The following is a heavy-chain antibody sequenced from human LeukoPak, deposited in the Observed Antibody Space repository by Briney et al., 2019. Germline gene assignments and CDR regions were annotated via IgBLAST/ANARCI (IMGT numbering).Heavy chain of an antibody. CDR2: INHSGST. CDR1: GGSFSGYY. Sequence: SETLSLTCAVYGGSFSGYYWSWIRQPPGKGLEWIGEINHSGSTNYNPSLKSRVTISVDTSKNQFSLKLSSVTAADTAVYYCARGWGGYSYGYSPDYWGQGTLVTVSS. CDR3: ARGWGGYSYGYSPDY. V-gene: IGHV4-34*01. J-gene: IGHJ4*02. D-gene: IGHD5-18*01.